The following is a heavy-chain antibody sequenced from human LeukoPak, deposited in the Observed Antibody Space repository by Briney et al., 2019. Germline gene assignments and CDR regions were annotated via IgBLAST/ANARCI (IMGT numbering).Heavy chain of an antibody. Sequence: PGGSLRLSCAASGFTFSSYAMSWVRQAPGKGLEWVSAISGSGGSTYYADSVKGRFTISRDNSKNTLYLQMNSLRAEDTAVYYCAKTPNYCSGGSCYWNAFDIWGHGTMVTVSS. D-gene: IGHD2-15*01. J-gene: IGHJ3*02. CDR2: ISGSGGST. V-gene: IGHV3-23*01. CDR3: AKTPNYCSGGSCYWNAFDI. CDR1: GFTFSSYA.